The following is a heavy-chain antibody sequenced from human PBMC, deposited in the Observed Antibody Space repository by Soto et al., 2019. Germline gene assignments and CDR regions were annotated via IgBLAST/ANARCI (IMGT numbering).Heavy chain of an antibody. CDR1: GFTFSSYG. V-gene: IGHV3-33*01. Sequence: GALRLSCAASGFTFSSYGMHWVRQAPGKGLEWVAVIWYDGSNKYYADSVKGRFTISRDNSKNTLYLQMNSLRAEDTAVYYCARDYGQFQKYGSGKGAFDIWGQGTMVTVSS. CDR3: ARDYGQFQKYGSGKGAFDI. CDR2: IWYDGSNK. D-gene: IGHD3-10*01. J-gene: IGHJ3*02.